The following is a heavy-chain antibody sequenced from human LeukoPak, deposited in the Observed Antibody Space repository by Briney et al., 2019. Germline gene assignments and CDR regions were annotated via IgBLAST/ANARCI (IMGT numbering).Heavy chain of an antibody. J-gene: IGHJ3*02. CDR2: IYYSGST. CDR3: ARQTMTTADAFDI. CDR1: GGSISSHF. D-gene: IGHD4-17*01. V-gene: IGHV4-59*08. Sequence: SETLSLTCTVSGGSISSHFWSWIRQPPGKGLEWIAYIYYSGSTDYNPSLKSRVTISVDTSNNQFSLKLSSVTAADTAVYYCARQTMTTADAFDIWGQGTMVTVSS.